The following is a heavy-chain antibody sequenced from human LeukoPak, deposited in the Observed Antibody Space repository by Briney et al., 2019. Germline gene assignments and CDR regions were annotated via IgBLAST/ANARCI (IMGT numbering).Heavy chain of an antibody. CDR2: IIPIFGTA. D-gene: IGHD3-10*01. V-gene: IGHV1-69*13. CDR3: ARAYYYGSGSYYTERLDY. J-gene: IGHJ4*02. CDR1: GGTFSSYA. Sequence: SVKVSCKASGGTFSSYAISWVRQAPGQGLEWIGGIIPIFGTANYAQKFQGRVTITADESTSTAYMELSSLRSEDTAVYYCARAYYYGSGSYYTERLDYWGQGTLVTVSS.